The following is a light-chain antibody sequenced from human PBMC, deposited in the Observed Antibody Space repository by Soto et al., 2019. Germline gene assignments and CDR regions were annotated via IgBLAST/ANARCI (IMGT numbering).Light chain of an antibody. CDR3: QQYYSTPLT. CDR2: WAS. V-gene: IGKV4-1*01. Sequence: DIVMTQSPDSLAVSLGERATINCKSSQSVLYSSNNKNYLAWYQQRPGQPPKLLIYWASTRESGVPDRFSGSGSGTDFTLTISSLQAEDVAVYYCQQYYSTPLTFGQGTQVEIK. CDR1: QSVLYSSNNKNY. J-gene: IGKJ1*01.